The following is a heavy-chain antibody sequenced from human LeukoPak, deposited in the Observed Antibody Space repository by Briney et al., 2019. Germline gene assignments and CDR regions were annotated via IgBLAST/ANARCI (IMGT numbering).Heavy chain of an antibody. CDR2: INPSGGST. Sequence: ASVNVSCKASGYSFTGYYMHWVRQAPGQGLEWMGIINPSGGSTTYAQNFQGRVTMTRDTSTSTVYMELSSLRSEDTAVYYCARDLSYGTYEDWGQGTLVTVSS. V-gene: IGHV1-46*01. D-gene: IGHD5-12*01. CDR3: ARDLSYGTYED. CDR1: GYSFTGYY. J-gene: IGHJ4*02.